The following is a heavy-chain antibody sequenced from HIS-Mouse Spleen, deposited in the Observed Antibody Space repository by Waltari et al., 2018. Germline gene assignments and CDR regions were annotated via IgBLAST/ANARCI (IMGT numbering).Heavy chain of an antibody. V-gene: IGHV4-39*07. CDR1: GGSISSSSYY. J-gene: IGHJ4*02. CDR3: ARDFRICGGDCYPYYFDY. CDR2: IYYSGST. D-gene: IGHD2-21*02. Sequence: QLQLQESGPGLVKPSETLSLTCTVSGGSISSSSYYWGWIRQPPGKGLGWIGSIYYSGSTYYNPSLKSRVTISVDTSKNQFSLKLSSVTAADTAVYYCARDFRICGGDCYPYYFDYWGQGTLVTVSS.